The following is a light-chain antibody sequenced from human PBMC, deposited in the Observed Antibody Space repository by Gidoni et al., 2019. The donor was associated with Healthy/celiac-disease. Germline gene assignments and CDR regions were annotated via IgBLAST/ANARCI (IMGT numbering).Light chain of an antibody. CDR3: QQRDT. V-gene: IGKV3-11*01. J-gene: IGKJ2*01. Sequence: EIVLTQSPATLSLSPGERATLSCRASQSVSSYLAWYQQKPGQAPRLLIYDASNRATGIPARFSGSASGTDCTLTISSLEPEDFAVYYCQQRDTFGQGTKLEIK. CDR1: QSVSSY. CDR2: DAS.